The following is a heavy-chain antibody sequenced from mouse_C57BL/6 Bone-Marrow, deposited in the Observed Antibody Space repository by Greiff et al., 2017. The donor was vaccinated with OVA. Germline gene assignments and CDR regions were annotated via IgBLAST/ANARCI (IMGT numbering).Heavy chain of an antibody. CDR3: TLSTPWFAY. J-gene: IGHJ3*01. CDR2: IDPENGDT. Sequence: EVQLQQSGAELVRPGASVTLSCTASGFNIQDDYMHWVKQRPEQGLEWIGWIDPENGDTEYASKFQGKATITADTSSNTAYLQLSSLTSEDTAVYYCTLSTPWFAYWGQGTLVTVSA. V-gene: IGHV14-4*01. CDR1: GFNIQDDY. D-gene: IGHD2-1*01.